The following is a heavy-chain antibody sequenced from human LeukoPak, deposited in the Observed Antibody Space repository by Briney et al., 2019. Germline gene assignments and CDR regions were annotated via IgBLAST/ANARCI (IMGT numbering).Heavy chain of an antibody. CDR2: IYTSGST. V-gene: IGHV4-4*07. D-gene: IGHD6-19*01. CDR3: ARDSYSSGWPDY. CDR1: GGSISTYY. Sequence: PSETLSLTCTVSGGSISTYYWSWIRQPAGKGLEWIGRIYTSGSTNYNPSLKSRATMSVDTSKNQFSLKLSSVTAADTAVYYCARDSYSSGWPDYWGQGTLVTVSS. J-gene: IGHJ4*02.